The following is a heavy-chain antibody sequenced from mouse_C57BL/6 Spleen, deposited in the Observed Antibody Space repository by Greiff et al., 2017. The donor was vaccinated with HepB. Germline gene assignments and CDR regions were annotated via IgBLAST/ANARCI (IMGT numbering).Heavy chain of an antibody. D-gene: IGHD2-3*01. CDR1: GFSFNTYA. J-gene: IGHJ2*01. CDR3: VRSIYDGYYYFFDY. Sequence: EVQGVESGGGLVQPKGSLKLSCAASGFSFNTYAMNWVRQAPGKGLEWVARIRSKSNNYATYYADSVKDRFTISRDDSESMLYLQMNNLKTEDTAMYYCVRSIYDGYYYFFDYWGQGTTLTVSS. CDR2: IRSKSNNYAT. V-gene: IGHV10-1*01.